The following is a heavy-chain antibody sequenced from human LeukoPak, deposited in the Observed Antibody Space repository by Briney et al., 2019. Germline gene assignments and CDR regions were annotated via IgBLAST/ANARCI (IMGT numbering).Heavy chain of an antibody. J-gene: IGHJ4*02. CDR3: AKGENSYYYDSSGYYYDY. V-gene: IGHV3-9*01. CDR2: ISWNSGSI. CDR1: GFTFDDYA. D-gene: IGHD3-22*01. Sequence: GRSLRLSCAASGFTFDDYAMHWSRQAPGKGLEWVSGISWNSGSIGYADSVKGRFTISRDNAKNSLYLQMNSLRAEDTALYYCAKGENSYYYDSSGYYYDYWGQGTLVTVSS.